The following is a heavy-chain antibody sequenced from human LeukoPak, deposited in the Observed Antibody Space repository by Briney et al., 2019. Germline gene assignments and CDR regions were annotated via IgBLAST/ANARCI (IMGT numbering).Heavy chain of an antibody. D-gene: IGHD2-2*01. V-gene: IGHV1-18*01. J-gene: IGHJ6*02. Sequence: GASVKVSCKASGYTFTSYGISWVRQAPGQGLEWMGWISAYNGNTNYAQKLQGRVTMTTDTSTSTAYMELRSLRSDDTAVYYCARDLHCSSTSCYGWDYYGMDVWGQGTTVTVSS. CDR3: ARDLHCSSTSCYGWDYYGMDV. CDR2: ISAYNGNT. CDR1: GYTFTSYG.